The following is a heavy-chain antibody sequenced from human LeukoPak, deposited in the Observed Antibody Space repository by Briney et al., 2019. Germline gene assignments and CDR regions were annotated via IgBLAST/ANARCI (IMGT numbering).Heavy chain of an antibody. J-gene: IGHJ4*02. CDR3: ARDNYDSSGPYYFDY. CDR1: GFTFSTYE. D-gene: IGHD3-22*01. CDR2: ISSSGSTI. V-gene: IGHV3-48*03. Sequence: GGSLRLSCAASGFTFSTYEMTWVRQSPGKGLEWVSYISSSGSTIYYADSVKGRFTISRDNARNSLYLQMNSLRAEDTAVYYCARDNYDSSGPYYFDYWGQGTLVTVSS.